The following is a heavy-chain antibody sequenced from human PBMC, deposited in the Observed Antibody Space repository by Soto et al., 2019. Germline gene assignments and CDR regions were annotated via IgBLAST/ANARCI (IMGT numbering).Heavy chain of an antibody. J-gene: IGHJ4*02. CDR2: INTDGSST. D-gene: IGHD6-19*01. V-gene: IGHV3-74*01. Sequence: EVQVVESGGGLVQPGGSLRLSCAASGFTFSTYWMHWVRQAPGKGLVWVSRINTDGSSTTYADSVKGRFTIPRDNAKNTLDLQMNRLRAEDTAVYDCAREGGWIDYWGQGTLVTVSS. CDR3: AREGGWIDY. CDR1: GFTFSTYW.